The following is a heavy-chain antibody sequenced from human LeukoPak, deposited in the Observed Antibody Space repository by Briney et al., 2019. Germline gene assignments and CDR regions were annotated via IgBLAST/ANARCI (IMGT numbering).Heavy chain of an antibody. J-gene: IGHJ4*02. Sequence: GGSLRLSCAASGFTFSSYAMYWVRQAPGKGLEWVSGIFGSGGSTHYADSVKGRFTISGDNSKNTVYLQMNSLRAEDTAVYYCAKTTTGYSSGRYPGWPVDYWGQGTLVTVSS. D-gene: IGHD6-19*01. CDR2: IFGSGGST. CDR3: AKTTTGYSSGRYPGWPVDY. V-gene: IGHV3-23*01. CDR1: GFTFSSYA.